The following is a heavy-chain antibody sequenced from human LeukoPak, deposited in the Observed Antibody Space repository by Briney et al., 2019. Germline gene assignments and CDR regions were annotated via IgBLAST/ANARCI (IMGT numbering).Heavy chain of an antibody. D-gene: IGHD3-22*01. CDR2: ISSSGGSI. CDR1: GFTFSSYS. Sequence: PGGSLRLSCAGSGFTFSSYSMNWVRQAPGKGLEWISDISSSGGSIYYADSVNGRFTVSRDNAKNSLYLQMNSLRAEDTAVYYCAKDRYYDSSGNGWGQGTLVTVSS. V-gene: IGHV3-48*04. J-gene: IGHJ4*02. CDR3: AKDRYYDSSGNG.